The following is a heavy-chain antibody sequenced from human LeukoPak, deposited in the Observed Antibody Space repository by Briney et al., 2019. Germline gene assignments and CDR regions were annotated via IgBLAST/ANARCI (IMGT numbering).Heavy chain of an antibody. CDR2: IYYSGST. D-gene: IGHD3-9*01. CDR3: VRSYYDILTSYYHYFDY. J-gene: IGHJ4*02. Sequence: SETLSLTCTVSGGSINSFYWSWIRQSPGKGLEWIGYIYYSGSTKYNPSLKSRVTISIDTSKNQFSLKLSSVTAADTAVYYCVRSYYDILTSYYHYFDYWGQGTLVTVSS. CDR1: GGSINSFY. V-gene: IGHV4-59*01.